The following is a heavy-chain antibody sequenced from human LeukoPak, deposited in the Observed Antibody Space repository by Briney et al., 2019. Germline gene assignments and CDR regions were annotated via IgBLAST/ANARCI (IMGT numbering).Heavy chain of an antibody. CDR1: GFTFSTYA. D-gene: IGHD1-1*01. Sequence: PGGSLRLSCAASGFTFSTYAMSWVRQAPGKGLEWVSAISRSGGDTYYADSVKGRFTISRDNSKNMVYLQMNSLRAEDTAVYYCAKTASTPSYYYYGMDVWGQGTTVTVSS. V-gene: IGHV3-23*01. CDR2: ISRSGGDT. CDR3: AKTASTPSYYYYGMDV. J-gene: IGHJ6*02.